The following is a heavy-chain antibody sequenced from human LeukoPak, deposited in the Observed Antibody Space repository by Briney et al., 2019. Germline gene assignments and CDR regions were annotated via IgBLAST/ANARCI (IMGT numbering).Heavy chain of an antibody. J-gene: IGHJ5*01. CDR1: GFTFSSYA. CDR2: ISGSGGST. CDR3: AKQTSASPEYNWFDS. V-gene: IGHV3-23*01. D-gene: IGHD3-16*01. Sequence: QAGGSLRLSCAASGFTFSSYAMSWVRQAPGKGLEWVSAISGSGGSTYYADSVKGRFTISRDNSKNTLYLQMNSLRAEDTAVYYCAKQTSASPEYNWFDSWGQGTLVTVSS.